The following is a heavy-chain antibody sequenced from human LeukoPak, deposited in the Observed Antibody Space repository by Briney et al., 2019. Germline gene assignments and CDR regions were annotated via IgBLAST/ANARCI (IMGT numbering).Heavy chain of an antibody. CDR2: IRYDGSNK. D-gene: IGHD5-18*01. J-gene: IGHJ4*02. CDR3: AKEGGYRSPYFDY. V-gene: IGHV3-30*02. CDR1: GFTFSSYG. Sequence: GGSLRLSCAASGFTFSSYGMHWVRQAPGKGLEWVAFIRYDGSNKYYADSVKGRFTISRDNSKNTLYLQMNSLRAEDTAVYYCAKEGGYRSPYFDYWGQGTLVTVSS.